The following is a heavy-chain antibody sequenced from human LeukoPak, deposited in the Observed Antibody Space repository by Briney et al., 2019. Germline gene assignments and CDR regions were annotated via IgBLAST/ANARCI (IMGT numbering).Heavy chain of an antibody. CDR3: AREGPGIAVAGTPDWYFDL. CDR1: GGSISSYY. Sequence: SETLSLTCTVSGGSISSYYWSWIRQPPGKGLEWIGYIYYSGSTNYNPSLKSRVTISVDTSKNQFSLKLSSVTAADTAVYYCAREGPGIAVAGTPDWYFDLWGRGTLVTVSS. J-gene: IGHJ2*01. CDR2: IYYSGST. V-gene: IGHV4-59*01. D-gene: IGHD6-19*01.